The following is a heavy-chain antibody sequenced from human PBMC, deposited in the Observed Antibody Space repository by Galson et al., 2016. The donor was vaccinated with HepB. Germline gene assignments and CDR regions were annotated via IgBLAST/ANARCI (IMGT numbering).Heavy chain of an antibody. D-gene: IGHD6-6*01. J-gene: IGHJ4*02. V-gene: IGHV1-8*02. CDR1: GYTFTSYD. CDR3: ARVEYASSTGANRFDN. Sequence: SVKVSCKASGYTFTSYDIHWVRQATGQGLEWMGWMNPNSGNTGYAQKFQGRVTLTRSTSKSTVYMELSSLRSEDMAMYYCARVEYASSTGANRFDNRGQGTLVTVSS. CDR2: MNPNSGNT.